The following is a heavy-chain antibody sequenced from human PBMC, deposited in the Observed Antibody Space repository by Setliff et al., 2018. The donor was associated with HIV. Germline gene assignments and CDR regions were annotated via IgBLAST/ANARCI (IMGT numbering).Heavy chain of an antibody. CDR3: ARLTTPYYYHSSAYYHPV. V-gene: IGHV4-34*01. CDR1: GGSVSGHY. D-gene: IGHD3-22*01. J-gene: IGHJ4*02. CDR2: ITPSGAT. Sequence: PSETLSLTCAVYGGSVSGHYWGGFSQPPGKGLEWIEEITPSGATNYLPSLKSRVTMSLDTSKNQFSLKLTSVTAADTAVFYCARLTTPYYYHSSAYYHPVWGQGTLVTVSS.